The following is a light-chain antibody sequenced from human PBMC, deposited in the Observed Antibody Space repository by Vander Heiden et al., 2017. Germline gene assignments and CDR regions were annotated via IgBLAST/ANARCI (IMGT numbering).Light chain of an antibody. Sequence: SYELTQPPSVSVSPGPTARITCSGDALPKQYVYWYQQKPGQAPVLVIYKDSERPSGIPERFSGSSSGTTVTLTISGVQAEDEADYYCQSADSSGTYVVFGGGTKLTVL. V-gene: IGLV3-25*03. CDR2: KDS. CDR3: QSADSSGTYVV. J-gene: IGLJ2*01. CDR1: ALPKQY.